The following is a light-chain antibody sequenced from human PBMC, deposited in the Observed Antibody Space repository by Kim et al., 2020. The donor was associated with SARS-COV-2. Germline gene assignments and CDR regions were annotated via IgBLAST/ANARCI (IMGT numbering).Light chain of an antibody. CDR3: MQGTHWPPT. V-gene: IGKV2-30*01. Sequence: QPASLSCTSGPSLIYVDGNTYFNWFLQRPGQSPRRLLYKVSNRDSGVPDRFSGSVSGTDFTLKISRVEAEDVGIYYCMQGTHWPPTFGQGTKLEI. CDR2: KVS. CDR1: PSLIYVDGNTY. J-gene: IGKJ2*01.